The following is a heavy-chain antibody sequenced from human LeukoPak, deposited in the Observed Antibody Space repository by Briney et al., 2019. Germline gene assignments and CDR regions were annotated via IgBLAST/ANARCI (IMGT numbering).Heavy chain of an antibody. CDR1: GYTFTGYF. CDR2: IDPPSGAT. J-gene: IGHJ4*02. D-gene: IGHD6-19*01. V-gene: IGHV1-2*02. CDR3: ARSGFSTGFYLDF. Sequence: ASVKVSCTASGYTFTGYFIHWLRQAPGQGLEWMGWIDPPSGATNSAQKFQDRVTMTRDRSIGTAYMEMRGLNSDDTAVYYCARSGFSTGFYLDFWGQGTLVPVSS.